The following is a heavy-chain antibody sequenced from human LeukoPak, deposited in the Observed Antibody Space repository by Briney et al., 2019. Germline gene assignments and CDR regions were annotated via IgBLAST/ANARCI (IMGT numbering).Heavy chain of an antibody. D-gene: IGHD3-9*01. J-gene: IGHJ3*02. CDR3: ARHRLTSVAGTQPRNAFDI. CDR1: GGSISSYY. CDR2: IYYSGST. Sequence: SETLSLTCTVSGGSISSYYRSWIRQPPGKGLEWIGYIYYSGSTNYNPSLKSRVTISVDTSKNQFSLKLSSVTAADTAVYYCARHRLTSVAGTQPRNAFDIWGQGTMVTVSS. V-gene: IGHV4-59*08.